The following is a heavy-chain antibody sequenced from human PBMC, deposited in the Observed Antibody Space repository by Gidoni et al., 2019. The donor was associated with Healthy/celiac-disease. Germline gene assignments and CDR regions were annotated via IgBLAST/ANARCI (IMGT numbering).Heavy chain of an antibody. CDR3: ARAGSGGGVWFGELASFYYYYGMDV. CDR1: GFTFSRYA. D-gene: IGHD3-10*01. V-gene: IGHV3-30*14. CDR2: LSYYVINT. J-gene: IGHJ6*02. Sequence: QVQLVESGGGVVKPGRSLRLSCAASGFTFSRYARHRCRQAAGKGLECVAVLSYYVINTYYAGSVNGLFPISRDNSKTSLYLQMNSLRAEDTAVYYCARAGSGGGVWFGELASFYYYYGMDVWGQGTTVTVSS.